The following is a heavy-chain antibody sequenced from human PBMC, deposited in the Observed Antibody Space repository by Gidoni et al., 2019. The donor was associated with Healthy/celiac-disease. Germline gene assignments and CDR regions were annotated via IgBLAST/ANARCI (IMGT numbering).Heavy chain of an antibody. J-gene: IGHJ4*02. D-gene: IGHD1-26*01. CDR2: INHSGST. CDR1: GGSFSGYY. V-gene: IGHV4-34*01. CDR3: AREIRGREGIFDY. Sequence: QVQLQQWGAGLLKPSETLSLTCAVYGGSFSGYYWRWIRQPPGKGLEWTGEINHSGSTNYNPSLKSRVTISVDTSKNQFALKLSSVTAADTAVYYCAREIRGREGIFDYWGQGTLVTVSS.